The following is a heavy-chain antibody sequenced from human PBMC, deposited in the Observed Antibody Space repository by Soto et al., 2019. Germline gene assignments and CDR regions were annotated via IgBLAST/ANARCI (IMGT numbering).Heavy chain of an antibody. CDR3: VRDRAFSYGYGV. D-gene: IGHD5-18*01. V-gene: IGHV4-61*01. CDR2: FHYGGRT. J-gene: IGHJ4*02. Sequence: VIQCVRKTVLDGYSVGTSFCRSMKHQAPGKGLEWIGYFHYGGRTNYNPSLKSRVNISVDTAKNQFSLQLTSVTAADTAVYFCVRDRAFSYGYGVWGQGSLVTVSS. CDR1: DGYSVGTSFC.